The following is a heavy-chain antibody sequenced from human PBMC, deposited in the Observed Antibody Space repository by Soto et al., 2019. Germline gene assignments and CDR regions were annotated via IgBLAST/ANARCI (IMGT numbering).Heavy chain of an antibody. CDR3: ARDQPKDTLYSGSEGGFDP. D-gene: IGHD1-26*01. V-gene: IGHV1-69*08. Sequence: QVQLVQSGAEVKKPGSSVKVSCKASGGTFSSYTISWVRQAPGQGLEWMGRIIPILGIANYAQKFQGRVTITADKXXSXAXXELSSLRSEDTAVYYCARDQPKDTLYSGSEGGFDPWGQGTLVTVSS. CDR2: IIPILGIA. CDR1: GGTFSSYT. J-gene: IGHJ5*02.